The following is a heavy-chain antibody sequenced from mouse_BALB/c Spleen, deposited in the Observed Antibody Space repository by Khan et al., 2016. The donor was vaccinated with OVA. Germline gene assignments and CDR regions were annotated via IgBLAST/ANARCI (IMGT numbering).Heavy chain of an antibody. CDR1: GFSLSRYN. D-gene: IGHD2-14*01. Sequence: QIQLVQSGPGLVAPSQSLSITCTVSGFSLSRYNIHWVRQPPGKGLEWLGMIWGGGGTDYNSTLKSRLSISKDNSKSQVFLKMNSLQTDDSVMYYCARAYYRYDGYYAMDYWGQGTSVTVSS. V-gene: IGHV2-6-4*01. J-gene: IGHJ4*01. CDR2: IWGGGGT. CDR3: ARAYYRYDGYYAMDY.